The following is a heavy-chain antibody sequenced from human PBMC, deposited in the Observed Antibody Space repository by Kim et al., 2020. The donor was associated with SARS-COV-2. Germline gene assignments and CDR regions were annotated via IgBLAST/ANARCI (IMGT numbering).Heavy chain of an antibody. CDR1: GFTFTNYG. V-gene: IGHV3-23*01. CDR2: ISDSGGRA. CDR3: VKSLETNVKWFAP. Sequence: GGSLRLSCAASGFTFTNYGMSWVRQAPGKGLEWLSSISDSGGRADYTDSVNGRFTISRDNSKNTLYLQMNSLRAEDTAVYYCVKSLETNVKWFAPWGQGTLVLVSS. D-gene: IGHD2-8*01. J-gene: IGHJ5*02.